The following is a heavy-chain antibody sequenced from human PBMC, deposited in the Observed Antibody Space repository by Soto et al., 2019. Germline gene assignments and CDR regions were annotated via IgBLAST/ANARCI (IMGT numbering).Heavy chain of an antibody. J-gene: IGHJ4*01. D-gene: IGHD3-9*01. CDR3: ATGLLRYYAY. CDR1: GINFSRAW. Sequence: PGGSLRLSCAASGINFSRAWMSWVRQAPGKGLEWVGRIKSKFDGETIDYAAPVKGRFTISRDDSKNIVYLQMNSLNPEDTAVYYCATGLLRYYAYWGHGTLVTVSS. CDR2: IKSKFDGETI. V-gene: IGHV3-15*01.